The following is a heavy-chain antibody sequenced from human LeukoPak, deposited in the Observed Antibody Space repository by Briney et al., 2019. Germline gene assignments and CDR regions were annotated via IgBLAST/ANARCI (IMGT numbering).Heavy chain of an antibody. CDR1: GFTFSSYG. D-gene: IGHD2-2*01. Sequence: PGGTLRLSCAASGFTFSSYGMSWVRQAPGKGLEWVSAISGSGGSTYYADSVRGRFTISRDNSKNSLYLQMNSLRAEDTAVYYCARVRYCSSTSCYGYYYYYMDVWGKGTTVTISS. V-gene: IGHV3-23*01. CDR2: ISGSGGST. J-gene: IGHJ6*03. CDR3: ARVRYCSSTSCYGYYYYYMDV.